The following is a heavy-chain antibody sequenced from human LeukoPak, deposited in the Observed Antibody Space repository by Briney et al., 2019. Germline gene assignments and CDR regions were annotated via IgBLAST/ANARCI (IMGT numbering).Heavy chain of an antibody. D-gene: IGHD3-3*01. J-gene: IGHJ4*02. CDR1: GGSISSYY. Sequence: PSETLSLTCTVSGGSISSYYWSWPRQPPGKGLEWIGYIYYSGSTNYNPSLKSRLTISLDTTKNQFSLKLSSVTASDTAVYYCARPPSAPSIFGVVPPDFDYWGQGTLVTVSS. CDR3: ARPPSAPSIFGVVPPDFDY. CDR2: IYYSGST. V-gene: IGHV4-59*08.